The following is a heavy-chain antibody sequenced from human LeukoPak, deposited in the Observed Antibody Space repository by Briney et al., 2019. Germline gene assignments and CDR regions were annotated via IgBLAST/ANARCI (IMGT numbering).Heavy chain of an antibody. J-gene: IGHJ4*02. V-gene: IGHV5-51*01. CDR1: GYSFTSYW. Sequence: GESLKISCKGSGYSFTSYWIGWVRQMPGKGLEWMGIIYPGDSDTRYSPSFQGQVTISADKSISTAYLQWSSLKASDTAMYYCARAGRGTYGSGSYIGFDYWGQGTLVTVSS. CDR3: ARAGRGTYGSGSYIGFDY. D-gene: IGHD3-10*01. CDR2: IYPGDSDT.